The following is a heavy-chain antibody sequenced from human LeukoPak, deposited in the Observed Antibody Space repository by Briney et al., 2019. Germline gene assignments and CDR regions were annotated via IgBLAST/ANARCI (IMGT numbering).Heavy chain of an antibody. CDR3: AKVRYTQDWIDAFDI. J-gene: IGHJ3*02. D-gene: IGHD1-1*01. V-gene: IGHV3-23*01. CDR1: GFTFSSYA. Sequence: GGSLRLSCAASGFTFSSYAVSWVRQAPGKGLEWVSAISGSGGSTYYADSVKGRFTISRDNSKNALYLQMNSLRAEDTAVYYCAKVRYTQDWIDAFDIWGQGTMVTVSS. CDR2: ISGSGGST.